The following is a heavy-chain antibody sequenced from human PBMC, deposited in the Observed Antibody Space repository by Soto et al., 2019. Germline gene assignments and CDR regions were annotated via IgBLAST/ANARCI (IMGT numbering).Heavy chain of an antibody. D-gene: IGHD3-9*01. CDR2: INAGNGHA. J-gene: IGHJ6*02. V-gene: IGHV1-3*01. CDR3: AGVSRYFDWTLGGDYYYAMDA. Sequence: ASVKVSCKASGYTFTDYGLHWVRQAPGQRLEWMGWINAGNGHAKYSQNFKGRVTMTRDTSATTAYMELHSLRSEDTAVYFCAGVSRYFDWTLGGDYYYAMDAWGQGTRVTVSS. CDR1: GYTFTDYG.